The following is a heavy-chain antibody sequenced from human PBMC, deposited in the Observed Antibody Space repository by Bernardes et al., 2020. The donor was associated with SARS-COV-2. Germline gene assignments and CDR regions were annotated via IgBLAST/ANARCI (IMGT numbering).Heavy chain of an antibody. CDR2: ISAYNGNT. D-gene: IGHD5-18*01. J-gene: IGHJ5*02. CDR1: GYTFTSYG. Sequence: ASVKVSCKASGYTFTSYGISWVRQAPGQGLEWMGWISAYNGNTNYAQKLQGRVTMTTDTSTSTAYMELRSLRSDDPAVYYCARRRGYSYGHEGGWFDPWGQGTLVTVSS. CDR3: ARRRGYSYGHEGGWFDP. V-gene: IGHV1-18*01.